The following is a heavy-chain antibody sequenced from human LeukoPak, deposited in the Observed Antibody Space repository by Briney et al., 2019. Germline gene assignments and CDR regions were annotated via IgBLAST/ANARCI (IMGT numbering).Heavy chain of an antibody. CDR2: ISGSGGST. V-gene: IGHV3-23*01. J-gene: IGHJ3*02. CDR1: GFTFSSYA. D-gene: IGHD6-13*01. Sequence: PGGSLRLSCAASGFTFSSYAMSWVRQAPGKGLEWVSAISGSGGSTYYADSVKGRFTVSRDNSKNTLYLQMNSLRAEDTAVYYCAKSWGIADAFDIWGQGTMVTVSS. CDR3: AKSWGIADAFDI.